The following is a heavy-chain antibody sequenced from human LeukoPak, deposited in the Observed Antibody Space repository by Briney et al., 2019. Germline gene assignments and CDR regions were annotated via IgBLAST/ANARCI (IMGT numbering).Heavy chain of an antibody. Sequence: SETQSLTCTVSGGSISSYYWSWIRQPPGKGLEWIGYIYYSGSTNYNPSLKSRVTISVDTSKNQFSLKLSSVTAADTAVYYCARAFYDSSGYYSLNGAFDIWGQGTMVTVSS. CDR3: ARAFYDSSGYYSLNGAFDI. CDR2: IYYSGST. J-gene: IGHJ3*02. D-gene: IGHD3-22*01. V-gene: IGHV4-59*01. CDR1: GGSISSYY.